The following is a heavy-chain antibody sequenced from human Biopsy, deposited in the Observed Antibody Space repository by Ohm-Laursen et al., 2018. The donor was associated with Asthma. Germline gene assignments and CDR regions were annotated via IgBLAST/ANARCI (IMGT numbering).Heavy chain of an antibody. V-gene: IGHV3-21*01. CDR3: ARTFHFWSPYHAEHYQL. CDR1: GFTFSNYG. D-gene: IGHD3-3*02. Sequence: SLRLSCAAFGFTFSNYGMHWVRQAPGKGLEWVSSITDTSRYIKYADSVRGRFTISRDNAKNSLYLQMNSLRTEDTAVYYCARTFHFWSPYHAEHYQLWGQGTLVTVPS. J-gene: IGHJ1*01. CDR2: ITDTSRYI.